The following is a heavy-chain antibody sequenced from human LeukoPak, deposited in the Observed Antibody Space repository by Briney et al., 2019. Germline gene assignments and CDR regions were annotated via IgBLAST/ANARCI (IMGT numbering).Heavy chain of an antibody. J-gene: IGHJ4*02. V-gene: IGHV4-59*12. CDR1: GGSISSYY. CDR2: IYYSGST. Sequence: SETLSLTCTVSGGSISSYYWSWIRQPPGKGLEWIGYIYYSGSTNYNPSLKSRVTISVDTSKNQFSLKLSSVTAADTAVYYCATGGYSYGYTWGQGTLVTVSS. CDR3: ATGGYSYGYT. D-gene: IGHD5-18*01.